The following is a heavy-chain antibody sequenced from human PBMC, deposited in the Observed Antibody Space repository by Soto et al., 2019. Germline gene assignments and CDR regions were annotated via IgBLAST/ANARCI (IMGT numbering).Heavy chain of an antibody. V-gene: IGHV4-34*01. CDR1: WGNFSGYD. Sequence: CEVLRVRWSVEWGNFSGYDWSCILNAPRKVLGCIGEINNSGSSNYNPSLKSRVTISVDTSKNQFSLKLSSVTAADTAVYYCARGAPTGTRLYYYYYYYYMEVWRKRTTVTVSS. CDR2: INNSGSS. CDR3: ARGAPTGTRLYYYYYYYYMEV. J-gene: IGHJ6*03. D-gene: IGHD1-1*01.